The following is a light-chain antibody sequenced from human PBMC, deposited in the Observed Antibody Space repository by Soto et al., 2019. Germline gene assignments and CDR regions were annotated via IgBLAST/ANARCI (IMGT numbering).Light chain of an antibody. CDR2: GSS. Sequence: IVMTQSPATMSVSXGERATLRRRPRERVSSTVARYQQKPGRAPRLXXYGSSTRAPGSPARFSGSGSGTEFTRTISSLQSEDFAVYYGQQYNNWPRTFGQGTKVDI. V-gene: IGKV3-15*01. J-gene: IGKJ1*01. CDR1: ERVSST. CDR3: QQYNNWPRT.